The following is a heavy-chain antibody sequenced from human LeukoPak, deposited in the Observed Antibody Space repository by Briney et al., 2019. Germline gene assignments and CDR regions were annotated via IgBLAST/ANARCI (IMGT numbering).Heavy chain of an antibody. D-gene: IGHD1-26*01. V-gene: IGHV3-11*01. Sequence: GGSLRLSCAASGFTFSDYYMNWIRQAPGRGLEWVSYISSASSTIYYADSVKGRFTISRDNAKNSLYLQVNSLRAEDTAVYYCAREIRGYSYFDQWGQGTLVTVSS. J-gene: IGHJ4*02. CDR3: AREIRGYSYFDQ. CDR2: ISSASSTI. CDR1: GFTFSDYY.